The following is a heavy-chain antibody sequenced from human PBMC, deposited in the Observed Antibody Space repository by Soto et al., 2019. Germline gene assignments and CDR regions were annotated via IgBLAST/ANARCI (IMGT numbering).Heavy chain of an antibody. CDR1: GFTFSTYA. CDR2: ISVSGGST. D-gene: IGHD4-17*01. J-gene: IGHJ6*02. V-gene: IGHV3-23*01. Sequence: GGSLRLSCAAPGFTFSTYAMNWVRQAPGKGLEWVSTISVSGGSTYYADSVKGRFTISRDNSRNTVHLQMNSLRAEDTAVYYCARVTIYGMDVWGQGTTVTVSS. CDR3: ARVTIYGMDV.